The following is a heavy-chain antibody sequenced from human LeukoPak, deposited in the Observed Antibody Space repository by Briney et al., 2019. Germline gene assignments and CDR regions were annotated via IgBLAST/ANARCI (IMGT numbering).Heavy chain of an antibody. CDR1: GFTLNYAY. J-gene: IGHJ4*02. CDR2: ISGGGRST. Sequence: GGSLRLSCAASGFTLNYAYMTWVRQAPGKGLEWVSTISGGGRSTDYADSVKGQFTISRDNSKNTLYLQMNSLRAEDTAVYYCARDSSSDAYYYDSSGLDYWGQGTLVTVSS. V-gene: IGHV3-23*01. D-gene: IGHD3-22*01. CDR3: ARDSSSDAYYYDSSGLDY.